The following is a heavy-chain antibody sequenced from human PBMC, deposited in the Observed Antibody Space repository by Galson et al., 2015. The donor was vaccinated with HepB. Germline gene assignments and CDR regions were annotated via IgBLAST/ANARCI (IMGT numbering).Heavy chain of an antibody. CDR3: AKEDRDFTTQPWSPNYYYYHMDV. Sequence: SLRLSCAGSGFVFRNYAIHWVRQARGKGLEWVAVLSPDGHHKVYADSVRGRFTISRDNSQNALYLQMNSLSAEDTALYFCAKEDRDFTTQPWSPNYYYYHMDVWGKGTTVTVSS. D-gene: IGHD3-3*01. J-gene: IGHJ6*03. V-gene: IGHV3-30*18. CDR2: LSPDGHHK. CDR1: GFVFRNYA.